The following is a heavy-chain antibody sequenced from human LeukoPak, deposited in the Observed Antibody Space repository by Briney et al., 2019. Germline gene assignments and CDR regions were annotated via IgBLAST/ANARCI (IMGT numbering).Heavy chain of an antibody. D-gene: IGHD6-13*01. Sequence: GGSLRLSCAASGYTLSTYAMNWVRQAPGKGLEWVSGISAGGGSTYYADSVKGRFTISRDNSKNTLYLQMNSLTVEDTAVYYCAKSPRSAADNWFDPWGQGTLVTVSS. CDR3: AKSPRSAADNWFDP. CDR2: ISAGGGST. J-gene: IGHJ5*02. CDR1: GYTLSTYA. V-gene: IGHV3-23*01.